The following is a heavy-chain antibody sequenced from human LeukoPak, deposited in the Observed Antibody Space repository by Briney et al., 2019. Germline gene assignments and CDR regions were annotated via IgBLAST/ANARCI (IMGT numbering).Heavy chain of an antibody. CDR3: ARAVGELLYYYYGMDV. CDR1: GFTFSSYS. V-gene: IGHV3-21*01. J-gene: IGHJ6*02. D-gene: IGHD3-10*01. Sequence: GGSLRLSCAASGFTFSSYSMNWVRQAPGKGLEWVSSISSSSSYIYYADSVKGRFTISRDNSKNTLYLQMNSLRAEDTAVYYCARAVGELLYYYYGMDVWGQGTTVTVSS. CDR2: ISSSSSYI.